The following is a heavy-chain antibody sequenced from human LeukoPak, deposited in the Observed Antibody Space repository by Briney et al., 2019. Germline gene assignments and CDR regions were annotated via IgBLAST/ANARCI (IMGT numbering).Heavy chain of an antibody. CDR1: GFTFSDYY. CDR2: ISSSGTSI. J-gene: IGHJ6*03. D-gene: IGHD3-10*01. V-gene: IGHV3-11*04. Sequence: GGSLRLSCAASGFTFSDYYMAWIRQAPGKGLEWVSHISSSGTSILDADSVKGRFTISRDNAKNSLYLLLNSLRAGDTGVYYCVTGKPGPYYYYRDVWGKGTTVTVSS. CDR3: VTGKPGPYYYYRDV.